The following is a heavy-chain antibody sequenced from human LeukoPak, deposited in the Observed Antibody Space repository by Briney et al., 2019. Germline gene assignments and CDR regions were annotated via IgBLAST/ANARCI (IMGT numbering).Heavy chain of an antibody. CDR2: IYTSGST. V-gene: IGHV4-4*07. Sequence: PSETLSLTCTVSGGSISSYYWSWIRQPAGEGLEWIGRIYTSGSTNYNPSLKSRVTMSVDTSKNQFSLKLSSVTAADTAVYYCARAQYSSSWYSLFDAFDIWGQGTMVTVSS. D-gene: IGHD6-13*01. CDR1: GGSISSYY. CDR3: ARAQYSSSWYSLFDAFDI. J-gene: IGHJ3*02.